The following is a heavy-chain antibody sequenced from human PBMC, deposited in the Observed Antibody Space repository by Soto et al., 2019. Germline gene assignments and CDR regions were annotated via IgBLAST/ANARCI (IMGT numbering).Heavy chain of an antibody. CDR2: ISYDGSNK. J-gene: IGHJ4*02. Sequence: QVQLVESGGGVVQPGRSLRLSCAASGFTFSSYGMHWVRQAPGKGLEWVAVISYDGSNKYYADSVKGRCTISRDNSKNTLYLQMNSLRAEDTAVYYCAKDQGDYGDYSGFDYFDYWGQGTLVTVSS. CDR1: GFTFSSYG. CDR3: AKDQGDYGDYSGFDYFDY. D-gene: IGHD4-17*01. V-gene: IGHV3-30*18.